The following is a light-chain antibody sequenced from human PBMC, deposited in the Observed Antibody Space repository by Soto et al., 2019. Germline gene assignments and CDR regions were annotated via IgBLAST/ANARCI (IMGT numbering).Light chain of an antibody. Sequence: QAVVTQPASVSGSPGQSITISCTGTSSDVGNYNLVSWYQQHPGKAPKLMIYEVSKRPSGLSNRFSGSKSGNTASLTISGLQAEDEADYYCCSYAGSSTLYVFGTGTKLTVL. CDR2: EVS. CDR1: SSDVGNYNL. J-gene: IGLJ1*01. V-gene: IGLV2-23*02. CDR3: CSYAGSSTLYV.